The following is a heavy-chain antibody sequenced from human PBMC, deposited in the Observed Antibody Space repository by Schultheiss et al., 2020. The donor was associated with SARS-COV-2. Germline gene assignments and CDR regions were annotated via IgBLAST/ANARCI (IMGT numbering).Heavy chain of an antibody. V-gene: IGHV3-48*04. J-gene: IGHJ4*02. CDR2: VSSSGNTI. CDR3: ARDVAGTDY. Sequence: GESLKISCAASGFTFSNYNMNWVRQAPGKGLEWVSYVSSSGNTIYYADSVKGRFTISRDNAKNSLYLQMNSLRAEDTAVYYCARDVAGTDYWGQGTLVTVSS. CDR1: GFTFSNYN. D-gene: IGHD6-13*01.